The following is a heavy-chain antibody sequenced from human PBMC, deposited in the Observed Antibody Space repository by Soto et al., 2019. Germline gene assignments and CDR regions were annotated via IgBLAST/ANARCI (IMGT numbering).Heavy chain of an antibody. CDR3: VREAYIGYGHAIDH. V-gene: IGHV4-59*01. CDR1: GVTISTYY. D-gene: IGHD5-12*01. Sequence: SETLSLTCAVSGVTISTYYWSWIRQPPGKGLEWIGYNYHSGTTNYNPSLKSRVTISVDTSKNQFSLRLTSVTAADTAIYYCVREAYIGYGHAIDHGGQGTLVTVS. J-gene: IGHJ4*02. CDR2: NYHSGTT.